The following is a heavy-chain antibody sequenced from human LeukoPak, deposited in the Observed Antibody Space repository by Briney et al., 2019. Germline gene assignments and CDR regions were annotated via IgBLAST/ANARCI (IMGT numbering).Heavy chain of an antibody. D-gene: IGHD2-2*01. J-gene: IGHJ5*02. CDR2: INHSGST. Sequence: SETLSLTCAVYGGSFSGYYWSWIRQPPGKGLEWIGEINHSGSTNYNPSLKSRVTISVDTSKNQFSLKLSSVTAADTAVYYCARGRIVVVPAAPGYSWFDPWGQGTLVTVSS. CDR3: ARGRIVVVPAAPGYSWFDP. CDR1: GGSFSGYY. V-gene: IGHV4-34*01.